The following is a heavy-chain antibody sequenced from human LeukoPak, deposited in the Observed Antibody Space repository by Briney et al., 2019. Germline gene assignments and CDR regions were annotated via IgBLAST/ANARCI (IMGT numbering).Heavy chain of an antibody. Sequence: SETLSLTCTVSGGSITSGSYYWGWIRQPPGKGLEWIGSIYYNGGAYCNPSLKGRVTISVDTSKNQFSLKLSSVTAADMAVYYCARLSGTHYEAIDYWGQGTLVTVSS. CDR2: IYYNGGA. V-gene: IGHV4-39*01. D-gene: IGHD1-14*01. CDR1: GGSITSGSYY. J-gene: IGHJ4*02. CDR3: ARLSGTHYEAIDY.